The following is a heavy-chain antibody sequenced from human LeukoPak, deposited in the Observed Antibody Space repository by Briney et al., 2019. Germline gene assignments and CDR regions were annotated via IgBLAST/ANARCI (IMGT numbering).Heavy chain of an antibody. CDR1: GYTLSGND. CDR2: VSPKTGKS. D-gene: IGHD6-19*01. CDR3: ARIAVTGSSLLYYFAN. J-gene: IGHJ4*02. V-gene: IGHV1-18*01. Sequence: ASVRVSCEAAGYTLSGNDISWVRQAPGQGLEWVGWVSPKTGKSNYGQKIQDRVTLTSDTSTNTAYMELKRLTSDDTAVYFCARIAVTGSSLLYYFANWGQGTLVIVSS.